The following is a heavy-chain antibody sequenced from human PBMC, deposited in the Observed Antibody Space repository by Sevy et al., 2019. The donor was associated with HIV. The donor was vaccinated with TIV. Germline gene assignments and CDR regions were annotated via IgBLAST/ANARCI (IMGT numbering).Heavy chain of an antibody. V-gene: IGHV3-21*01. J-gene: IGHJ4*02. Sequence: GESLKISCAASGFTFSSYSMNWVRQAPGKGLEWVSSISSSSSYIYYADSVKGRFTISRDNAKNSLYLQMNSLRAEDTAVYYCARGAATYYYGSGSFPFDYWGQGTLVTVSS. CDR3: ARGAATYYYGSGSFPFDY. CDR1: GFTFSSYS. CDR2: ISSSSSYI. D-gene: IGHD3-10*01.